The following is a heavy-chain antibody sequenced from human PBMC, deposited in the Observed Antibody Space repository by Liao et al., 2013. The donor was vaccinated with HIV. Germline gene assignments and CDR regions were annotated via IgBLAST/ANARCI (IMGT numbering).Heavy chain of an antibody. CDR2: IYYSGST. CDR1: GGSFSYYY. Sequence: QVQLQQWGAGLLKPSETLSLTCAVYGGSFSYYYWGWIRQPPGKGLEWIGSIYYSGSTYYNPSLKSRVTISVDTSKNQFSLKLSSVTAADTAVYYCARAPIGSSWYFTFDYWGQGTLVTVSS. V-gene: IGHV4-34*01. CDR3: ARAPIGSSWYFTFDY. J-gene: IGHJ4*02. D-gene: IGHD6-13*01.